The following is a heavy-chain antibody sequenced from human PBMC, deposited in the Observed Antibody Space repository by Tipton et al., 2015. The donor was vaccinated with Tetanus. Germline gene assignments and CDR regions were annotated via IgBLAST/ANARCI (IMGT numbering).Heavy chain of an antibody. CDR3: AISPTTVTTFDY. CDR1: GYSISSGYY. J-gene: IGHJ4*02. V-gene: IGHV4-38-2*01. Sequence: TLSLTCAVSGYSISSGYYWGWIRQPPGKGLEWIGSIYHSGSTHYNPSLKSRVTISVDTPKNHFSLKLTSVTAADTAVYYCAISPTTVTTFDYWGQGTLVTVSS. CDR2: IYHSGST. D-gene: IGHD4-17*01.